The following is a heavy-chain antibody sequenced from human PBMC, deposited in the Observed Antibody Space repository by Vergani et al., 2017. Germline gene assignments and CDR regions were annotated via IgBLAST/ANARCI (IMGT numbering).Heavy chain of an antibody. D-gene: IGHD6-13*01. V-gene: IGHV3-23*01. CDR2: ISGSGGST. CDR1: GFTFSSYA. Sequence: EVQLLESGGGLVQPGGSLRLSCAASGFTFSSYAMSWVRQAPGKGLEGVSAISGSGGSTYYADSVKGRFTISRDNCKNTLYLQMNSLRAEDTSVYYCARKDSSSWAARRGTSFDVGGQGTTVTVYS. CDR3: ARKDSSSWAARRGTSFDV. J-gene: IGHJ6*02.